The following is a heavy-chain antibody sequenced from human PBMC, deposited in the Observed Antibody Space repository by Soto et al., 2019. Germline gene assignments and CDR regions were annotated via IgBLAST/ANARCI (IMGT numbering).Heavy chain of an antibody. CDR3: AKDGEIAVAGYFDY. CDR1: GGSISSYY. CDR2: IYYSGST. Sequence: SLTCTVSGGSISSYYWSWIRQPPGKGLEWIGYIYYSGSTNYNPSLKSRVTITVDTSKNQFSLKLSSVTAADTAVYYCAKDGEIAVAGYFDYWGQGTRVTVSS. D-gene: IGHD6-19*01. J-gene: IGHJ4*02. V-gene: IGHV4-59*01.